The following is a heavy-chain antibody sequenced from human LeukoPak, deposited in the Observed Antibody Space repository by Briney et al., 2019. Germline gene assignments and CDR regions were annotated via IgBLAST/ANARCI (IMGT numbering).Heavy chain of an antibody. D-gene: IGHD3-10*01. CDR3: TRGRNLGSSSGSYAYYYYYMDV. CDR2: IRSKAYGGTT. J-gene: IGHJ6*03. V-gene: IGHV3-49*04. CDR1: GFTFGDYA. Sequence: GGSLRLSCTASGFTFGDYAMSWVRQAPGKGLEWVGFIRSKAYGGTTEYAASVKGRFTISRDDSKSIAYLQMNSLKTEDTAVYYCTRGRNLGSSSGSYAYYYYYMDVWGKGTTVTISS.